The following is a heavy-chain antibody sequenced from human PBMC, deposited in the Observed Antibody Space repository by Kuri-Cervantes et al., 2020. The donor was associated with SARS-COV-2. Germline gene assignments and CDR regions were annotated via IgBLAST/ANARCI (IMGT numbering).Heavy chain of an antibody. J-gene: IGHJ4*02. CDR2: TMPILGTT. CDR1: GGTFSSYS. D-gene: IGHD6-6*01. CDR3: ATVWYSSSAE. V-gene: IGHV1-69*13. Sequence: SVKVSCKASGGTFSSYSISWVRQAPGQGLEWMGGTMPILGTTNYAEKFQGRVTITADESTSTAYMELSSLRSEDTAVYYCATVWYSSSAEWGQGTLVTVSS.